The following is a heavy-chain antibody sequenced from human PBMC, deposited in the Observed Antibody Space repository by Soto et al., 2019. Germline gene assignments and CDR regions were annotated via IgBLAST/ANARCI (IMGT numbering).Heavy chain of an antibody. V-gene: IGHV1-18*01. J-gene: IGHJ3*02. D-gene: IGHD3-10*01. CDR2: ISPSTHET. CDR3: ATLVLLWFGELRPDAFDI. CDR1: GYSFSSYG. Sequence: ASVKVSCKASGYSFSSYGITWVRQAPGQGLEWMGWISPSTHETNYAQKLQGRVTMTTDTSTSTAYMELRSLRSDDTAVYYCATLVLLWFGELRPDAFDIWGQGTMVTVSS.